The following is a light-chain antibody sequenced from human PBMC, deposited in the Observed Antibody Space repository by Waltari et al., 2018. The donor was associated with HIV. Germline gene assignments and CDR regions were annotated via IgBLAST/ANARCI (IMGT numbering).Light chain of an antibody. Sequence: QSVLTQPPYASGTPGQRVNISCSGSRSNRGSYYDYWYQQHPGTVPNLLIYRSNQRPSGVPVRVSGSKSGTSASLAISGLRAEDEADYYCAAWDGSHVVFCGGTKLTVL. CDR1: RSNRGSYY. CDR3: AAWDGSHVV. J-gene: IGLJ2*01. V-gene: IGLV1-47*01. CDR2: RSN.